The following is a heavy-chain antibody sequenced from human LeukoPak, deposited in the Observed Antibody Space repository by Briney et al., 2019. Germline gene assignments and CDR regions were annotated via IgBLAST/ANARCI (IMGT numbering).Heavy chain of an antibody. D-gene: IGHD2-2*02. CDR3: ARDRAIVVPAAIPGVVGPPPAYRHTYYYYGMDV. J-gene: IGHJ6*02. CDR1: GFTVSSNY. CDR2: IDSGGST. V-gene: IGHV3-53*01. Sequence: GGSLRLSCAASGFTVSSNYMSWVRQAPGKGLEWVSVIDSGGSTYYADSVKGRFTISRDNSKNTLYLQMNSLRAEDTAVYYCARDRAIVVPAAIPGVVGPPPAYRHTYYYYGMDVWGQGTTVTVSS.